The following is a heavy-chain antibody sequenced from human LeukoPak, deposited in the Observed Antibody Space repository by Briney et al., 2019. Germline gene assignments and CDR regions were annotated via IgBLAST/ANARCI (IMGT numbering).Heavy chain of an antibody. CDR1: GYSFTYSW. V-gene: IGHV5-51*01. J-gene: IGHJ4*02. CDR2: IHPEDSDT. Sequence: GESLKISCKGSGYSFTYSWIGWVRQMPGKGLEWMGIIHPEDSDTTYSPSFLGQVTMSVDRSISTAYLQWSSLKASDTAMYYCARLRSVTNFGVGYYFFDYWGQGTLVTVSS. CDR3: ARLRSVTNFGVGYYFFDY. D-gene: IGHD3-3*01.